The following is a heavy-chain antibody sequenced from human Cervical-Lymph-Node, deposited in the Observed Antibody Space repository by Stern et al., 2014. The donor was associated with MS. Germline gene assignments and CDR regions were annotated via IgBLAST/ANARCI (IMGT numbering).Heavy chain of an antibody. CDR2: IKTKIDGGTA. CDR3: TSRYVPGDC. CDR1: GFTFSNAY. Sequence: EVQLVESGGGLVNPGGSLRLSCSASGFTFSNAYMNWVRQAPGKGLEWVGRIKTKIDGGTADYAAPVKGRFTISRDDSENTLYLQMNSLKTEDTAVYYCTSRYVPGDCWGQGTLVTVSS. J-gene: IGHJ4*02. V-gene: IGHV3-15*01. D-gene: IGHD3-16*01.